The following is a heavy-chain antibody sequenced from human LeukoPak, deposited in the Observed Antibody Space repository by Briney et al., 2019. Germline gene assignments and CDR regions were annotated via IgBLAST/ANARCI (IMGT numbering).Heavy chain of an antibody. D-gene: IGHD2-15*01. V-gene: IGHV1-8*01. Sequence: GASVKVSCKVSGYTFTNYDINWVRQATGQGLEWMGWMNPNSGNTGYAQKFQGRVTMTRNTSISTAYMELSSLRSEDTAVYYCARDIVVVVPYGMDVWGQGTTVTVSS. CDR2: MNPNSGNT. CDR3: ARDIVVVVPYGMDV. CDR1: GYTFTNYD. J-gene: IGHJ6*02.